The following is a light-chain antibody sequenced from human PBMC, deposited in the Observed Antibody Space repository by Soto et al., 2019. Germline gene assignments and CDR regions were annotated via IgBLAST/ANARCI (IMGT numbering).Light chain of an antibody. Sequence: QSVLTQPPSVSGAPGQRVTISCTGSSSNIGAGYDVHWYQQLPGTAPKLLIYGNSNRPSGVPDRFSGSKSGTSASLAITGLQAEDEADYCCQSYDSRLSGSVVFGGGTKLTVL. CDR2: GNS. CDR1: SSNIGAGYD. V-gene: IGLV1-40*01. J-gene: IGLJ2*01. CDR3: QSYDSRLSGSVV.